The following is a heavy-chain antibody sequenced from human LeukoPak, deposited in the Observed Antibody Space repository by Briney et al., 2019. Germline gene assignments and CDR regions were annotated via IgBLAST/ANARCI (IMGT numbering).Heavy chain of an antibody. V-gene: IGHV4-59*08. D-gene: IGHD3-10*01. J-gene: IGHJ3*02. CDR3: ARFSVNAFDI. CDR2: IYYSGST. CDR1: GGSISSYY. Sequence: TSETLSLTCTVSGGSISSYYWSWIRQPPGKGLEWIGYIYYSGSTNYNPSLKCRVTISVDTSKNQFSLKLSSVTAADTAVYYCARFSVNAFDIWGQGTMVTVSS.